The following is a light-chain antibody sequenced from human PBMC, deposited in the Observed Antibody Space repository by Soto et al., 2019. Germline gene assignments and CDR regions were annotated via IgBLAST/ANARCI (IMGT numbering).Light chain of an antibody. Sequence: ILLTQPPYSFSPSTGDKFTITWLATQGISSYLAGYQHKPGKARKLLIYAASTLQSGVPSRFSGSGSETDFTLTISSLQPEDFATYSCQQSYSTTWTFGQGTKVDIK. CDR1: QGISSY. CDR3: QQSYSTTWT. V-gene: IGKV1-8*01. J-gene: IGKJ1*01. CDR2: AAS.